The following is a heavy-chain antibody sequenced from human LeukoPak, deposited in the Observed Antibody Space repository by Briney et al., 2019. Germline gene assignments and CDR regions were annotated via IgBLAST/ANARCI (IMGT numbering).Heavy chain of an antibody. D-gene: IGHD3-3*01. V-gene: IGHV4-39*01. CDR2: IYYSGST. Sequence: PSETLSLTCTVSGGSISSSSYYWGWIRQPPGTGLEWIGSIYYSGSTYYNPSLKSRVTISVDTSKNQFSLKLSSVTAADTAVYYCATYDFWSGYNFDYWGQGTLVTVSS. J-gene: IGHJ4*02. CDR3: ATYDFWSGYNFDY. CDR1: GGSISSSSYY.